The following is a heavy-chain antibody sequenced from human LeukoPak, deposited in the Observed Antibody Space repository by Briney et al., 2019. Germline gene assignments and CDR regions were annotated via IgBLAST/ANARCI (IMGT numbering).Heavy chain of an antibody. V-gene: IGHV3-23*01. J-gene: IGHJ4*02. CDR3: ARIGYCSGGSCAY. D-gene: IGHD2-15*01. CDR1: GFTFSSYA. CDR2: ISGSGGST. Sequence: GGSLRLSCAASGFTFSSYAMSWVRQAPGKGLEWVSAISGSGGSTYYADSVKGRFTISRDNAKNSLYLQMNSLRAEDTAVYYCARIGYCSGGSCAYWGQGTLVTVSS.